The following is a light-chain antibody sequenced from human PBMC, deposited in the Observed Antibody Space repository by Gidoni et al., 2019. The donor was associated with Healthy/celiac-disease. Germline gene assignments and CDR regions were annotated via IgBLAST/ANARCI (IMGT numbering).Light chain of an antibody. CDR2: DAS. CDR1: QDISNY. CDR3: QQYDNLPLT. V-gene: IGKV1-33*01. J-gene: IGKJ4*02. Sequence: DLQLTQSTSSLSASVGDRVTITCQASQDISNYLNWYQQKPGKAPKLLIYDASNLETGVPSRFSGSGSGTDFTFTISSLQPEEIATYYCQQYDNLPLTFGGGTKMEIK.